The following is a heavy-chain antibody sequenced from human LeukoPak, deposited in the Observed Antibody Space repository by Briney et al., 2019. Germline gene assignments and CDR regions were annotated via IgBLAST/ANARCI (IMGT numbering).Heavy chain of an antibody. CDR3: ARGGSYYGYFDY. CDR1: GGSISTYY. J-gene: IGHJ4*02. CDR2: IYYSGST. D-gene: IGHD1-26*01. V-gene: IGHV4-59*01. Sequence: PSETLSLTCTVSGGSISTYYWSWIRQPPWKGLEWIAYIYYSGSTRYNPSLMSRVTISVHTSKNLFSLKLSSVTAADTAVYYCARGGSYYGYFDYWGQGTLVTVSS.